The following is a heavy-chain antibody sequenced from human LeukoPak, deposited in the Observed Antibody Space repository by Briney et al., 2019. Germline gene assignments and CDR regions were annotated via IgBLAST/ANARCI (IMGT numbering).Heavy chain of an antibody. V-gene: IGHV4-31*03. CDR2: IYYTGGT. Sequence: SQTLSLTCTVSGDSITSGSYYWAWIRQHPEKGLEWIGYIYYTGGTHYNPSLKSRLTISVDTSENQFSLKMRSVTAADTAIYYCARAPGAFDIWGQGTMVTLSS. CDR3: ARAPGAFDI. CDR1: GDSITSGSYY. J-gene: IGHJ3*02.